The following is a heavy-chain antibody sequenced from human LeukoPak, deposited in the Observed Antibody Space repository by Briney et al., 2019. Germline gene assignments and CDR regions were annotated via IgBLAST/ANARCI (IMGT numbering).Heavy chain of an antibody. CDR3: ARHTDFWSGSHFDY. CDR2: IYYSGST. V-gene: IGHV4-39*01. Sequence: SETLSLTCTVSGGSISSSSYYWGWIRQPPGKGLEWIGSIYYSGSTYYNPSLKSRVTISVVTSKNQFSLKLSSVTAADTAVYYSARHTDFWSGSHFDYWGQGTLVTVSS. CDR1: GGSISSSSYY. J-gene: IGHJ4*02. D-gene: IGHD3-3*01.